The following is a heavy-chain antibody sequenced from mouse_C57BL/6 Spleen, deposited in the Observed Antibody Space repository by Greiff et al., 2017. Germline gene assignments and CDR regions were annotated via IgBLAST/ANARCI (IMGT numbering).Heavy chain of an antibody. CDR2: INPSTGGT. Sequence: EVKVEESGPELVKPGASVKISCKASGYSFTGYYMNWVKQSPEKSLEWIGEINPSTGGTTYNQKFKAKATLTVDKSSSTAYMQLKSLTSEDSAVYYCARGGYAMDYWGQGTSVTVSS. CDR1: GYSFTGYY. V-gene: IGHV1-42*01. CDR3: ARGGYAMDY. J-gene: IGHJ4*01.